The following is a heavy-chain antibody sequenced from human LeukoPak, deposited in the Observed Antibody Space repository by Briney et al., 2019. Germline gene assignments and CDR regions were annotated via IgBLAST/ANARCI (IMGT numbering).Heavy chain of an antibody. CDR2: INSGGST. Sequence: GGSLRLSCAASGFTFSSYEMNWVRQAPGKGPEWVSAINSGGSTFYSDTVEGRFTISRDNSKNTVYLQMNRLRAEDTAVYYCAREGYWGQGTLVTVSS. J-gene: IGHJ4*02. CDR1: GFTFSSYE. CDR3: AREGY. V-gene: IGHV3-66*01.